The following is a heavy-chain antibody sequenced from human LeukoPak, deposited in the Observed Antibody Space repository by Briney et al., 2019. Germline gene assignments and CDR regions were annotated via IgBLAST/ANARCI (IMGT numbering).Heavy chain of an antibody. CDR3: ARDPVVVPAAISRGGGWFDP. CDR1: GYTFTSYY. CDR2: INPSGGST. Sequence: ASVKVSCKASGYTFTSYYMHWVRQAPGQGLEWMGIINPSGGSTSYAQKFQGRVTMTRDMSTSTVYMELSSLRSKDTAVYYCARDPVVVPAAISRGGGWFDPWGQGTLVTVSS. J-gene: IGHJ5*02. D-gene: IGHD2-2*01. V-gene: IGHV1-46*01.